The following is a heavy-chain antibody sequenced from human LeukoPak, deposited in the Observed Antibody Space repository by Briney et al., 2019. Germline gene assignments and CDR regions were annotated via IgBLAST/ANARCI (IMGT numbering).Heavy chain of an antibody. J-gene: IGHJ6*03. CDR2: IIPLFGTA. CDR3: ARSDYYYYYYMDV. V-gene: IGHV1-69*05. CDR1: GDTFSSYA. D-gene: IGHD4/OR15-4a*01. Sequence: SVKVSCKVSGDTFSSYAINWVRQAPGQGLEWMGKIIPLFGTADYAQKLEGRVTITTDESTITAYMELSSLRSEDTAVYYCARSDYYYYYYMDVWGKGTTVTVSS.